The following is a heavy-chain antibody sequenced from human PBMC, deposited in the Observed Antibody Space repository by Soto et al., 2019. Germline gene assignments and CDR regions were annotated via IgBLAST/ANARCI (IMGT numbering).Heavy chain of an antibody. J-gene: IGHJ4*02. V-gene: IGHV1-69*13. Sequence: GASVKVSCKASGGTFSSYAISWVRQAPGQGLEWMGGIIPIFGTANYAQKFQGRVTITADESTSTAYMELSSLRSEDTAVYYCARDILTGLWYFDYWAREPWSPSPQ. D-gene: IGHD3-9*01. CDR1: GGTFSSYA. CDR3: ARDILTGLWYFDY. CDR2: IIPIFGTA.